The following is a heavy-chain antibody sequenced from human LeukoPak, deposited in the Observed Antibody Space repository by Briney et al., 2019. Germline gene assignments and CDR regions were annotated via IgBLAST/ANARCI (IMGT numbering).Heavy chain of an antibody. D-gene: IGHD6-19*01. CDR3: ARRSPTLYSSGWPDY. V-gene: IGHV1-18*01. CDR1: GYTFTNYG. Sequence: ASVKVSCKASGYTFTNYGISWVRQAPGQGLEWMGWISAYNGYTNYARKLQGRVTMTTDTSTSTAYMEVRSLRSDDTAVYYCARRSPTLYSSGWPDYWGQGTLVTVSS. CDR2: ISAYNGYT. J-gene: IGHJ4*02.